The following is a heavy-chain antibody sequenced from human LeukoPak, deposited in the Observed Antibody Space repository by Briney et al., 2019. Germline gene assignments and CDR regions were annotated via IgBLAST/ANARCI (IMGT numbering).Heavy chain of an antibody. D-gene: IGHD3-3*01. CDR3: AGIPVFGVVLHQEPV. V-gene: IGHV1-69*10. Sequence: APVKVSCKASGYTFTGYYMHWVRQAPGQGLEWMGVFIPILGTANCTQKFQDRATITADISTNTVNMELSSLRSEDTAVYFCAGIPVFGVVLHQEPVWGKGTTVTVSS. J-gene: IGHJ6*04. CDR2: FIPILGTA. CDR1: GYTFTGYY.